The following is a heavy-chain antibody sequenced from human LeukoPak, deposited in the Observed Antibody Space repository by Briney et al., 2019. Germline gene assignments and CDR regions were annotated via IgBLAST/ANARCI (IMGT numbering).Heavy chain of an antibody. CDR1: GGSIRNDY. CDR3: ARRVTMVRGVSTAMFDP. J-gene: IGHJ5*02. D-gene: IGHD3-10*01. Sequence: SETLSLTCTVSGGSIRNDYWSWIRQPPGKGLEWIGYIYYSGSTNYNPSLKSRVTISVDTSKNQFSLKLSSVTAADTAVYYCARRVTMVRGVSTAMFDPWGQGTLVTVSS. V-gene: IGHV4-59*08. CDR2: IYYSGST.